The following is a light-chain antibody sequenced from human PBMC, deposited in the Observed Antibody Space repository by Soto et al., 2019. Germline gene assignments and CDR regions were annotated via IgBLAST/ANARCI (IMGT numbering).Light chain of an antibody. CDR2: EAT. CDR3: CSFAGGATVV. CDR1: SNDVGGYDL. J-gene: IGLJ2*01. Sequence: QSALTQPASVSGSPGQSITISCTGTSNDVGGYDLVSWYQHHPGKAPKLMIYEATKRPSGVSDRFSGSKSGNTASLTISALQAEDEADYSCCSFAGGATVVFGGGTKVTVL. V-gene: IGLV2-23*02.